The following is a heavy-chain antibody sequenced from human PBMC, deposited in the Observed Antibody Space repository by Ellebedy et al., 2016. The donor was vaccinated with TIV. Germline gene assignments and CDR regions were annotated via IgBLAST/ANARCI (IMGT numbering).Heavy chain of an antibody. CDR1: GYSFVNYY. D-gene: IGHD1-1*01. CDR3: ALASFDY. J-gene: IGHJ4*02. Sequence: AASVKVSCKASGYSFVNYYIQWVRQAPGHGLEWVGIIDPSDVSTSYTQRFQGRITLTRDTSTTTVYMSFRSLRFADTAMYYCALASFDYWGQGTQVTVSS. CDR2: IDPSDVST. V-gene: IGHV1-46*01.